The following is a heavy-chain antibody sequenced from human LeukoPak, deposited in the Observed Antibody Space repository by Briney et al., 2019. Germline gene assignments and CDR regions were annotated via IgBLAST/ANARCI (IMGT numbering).Heavy chain of an antibody. V-gene: IGHV3-33*06. D-gene: IGHD2-2*01. CDR3: AKDRCSSSPDLCNWFDP. J-gene: IGHJ5*02. CDR1: GFSFSSYG. CDR2: IWHDGKIK. Sequence: PGGSLRLSCAGSGFSFSSYGMHWVRQAPGKGLEWVAVIWHDGKIKHYADSVKGRFTISRDNSKNTLYLQMNSLRAEDTAVYYCAKDRCSSSPDLCNWFDPWGQGTLVTVSS.